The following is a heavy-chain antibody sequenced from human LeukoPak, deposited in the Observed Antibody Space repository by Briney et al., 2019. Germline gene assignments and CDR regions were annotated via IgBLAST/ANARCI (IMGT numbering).Heavy chain of an antibody. D-gene: IGHD2-2*01. Sequence: SETLSLTCTVPGDPLSSYYWSWIRKPAGKGLEWIGRIYTSGSTNYNPSLKSRVTISVDKSKNQFSLKLRSVTAADTDVYYCARVGGVPAAVPAGDWFDPWGQGTLVTVSS. CDR3: ARVGGVPAAVPAGDWFDP. CDR2: IYTSGST. J-gene: IGHJ5*02. CDR1: GDPLSSYY. V-gene: IGHV4-4*07.